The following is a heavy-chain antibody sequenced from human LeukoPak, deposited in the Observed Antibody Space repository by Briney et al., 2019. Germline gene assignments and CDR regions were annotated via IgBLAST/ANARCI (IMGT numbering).Heavy chain of an antibody. J-gene: IGHJ4*02. CDR3: ARDQGDGYNYGGGY. CDR1: GGTFSSYA. Sequence: ASVKVSCKASGGTFSSYAISWVRQAPGQGLEWMGGIIPIFGTANYAQKFQGRVTITADESTSTAYMELSSLRSEDTAVYYCARDQGDGYNYGGGYWGQGTLVTVSS. D-gene: IGHD5-24*01. CDR2: IIPIFGTA. V-gene: IGHV1-69*13.